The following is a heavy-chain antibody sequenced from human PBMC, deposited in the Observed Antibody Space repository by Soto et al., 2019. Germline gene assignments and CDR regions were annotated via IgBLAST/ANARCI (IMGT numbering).Heavy chain of an antibody. CDR1: GYTFTSYG. CDR2: FSVYNGNI. CDR3: ARATYYDFWSGLTPSTNWFDP. Sequence: ASVKVSCKASGYTFTSYGISWVRQAPGQGLEWIVWFSVYNGNINYAQKLQGRVTMTTDTSTSTAYMELRSLRSDDTAVYYCARATYYDFWSGLTPSTNWFDPWGQGTLVTVSS. J-gene: IGHJ5*02. V-gene: IGHV1-18*01. D-gene: IGHD3-3*01.